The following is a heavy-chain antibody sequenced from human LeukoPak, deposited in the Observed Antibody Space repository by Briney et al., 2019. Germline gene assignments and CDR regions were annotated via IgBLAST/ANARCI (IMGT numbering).Heavy chain of an antibody. CDR2: IYSGGST. J-gene: IGHJ6*02. CDR1: GFTVSSNY. Sequence: QSGGSLRLSCAASGFTVSSNYMSWVRQAPGKGLEWVSVIYSGGSTYYADSVKGRFTISRDNSKNTLYLQMNSLRAEDTAVYYCASEDPGRYYYDSSGAGLLLGYYGMDVWGQGTTVTVSS. V-gene: IGHV3-66*01. D-gene: IGHD3-22*01. CDR3: ASEDPGRYYYDSSGAGLLLGYYGMDV.